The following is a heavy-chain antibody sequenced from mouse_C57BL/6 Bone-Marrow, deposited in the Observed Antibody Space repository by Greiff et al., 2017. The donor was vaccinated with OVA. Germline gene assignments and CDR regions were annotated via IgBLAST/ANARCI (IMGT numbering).Heavy chain of an antibody. CDR3: ARATFYAMDY. CDR1: GFTFSDFY. J-gene: IGHJ4*01. D-gene: IGHD4-1*02. Sequence: EVKLVESGGGLVQSGRSLRLSCATSGFTFSDFYMEWVRQAPGKGLEWIAASRNKANDYTTEYSASVKGRFIVSRDTSQSILYLQMNALRAEDTAIYYCARATFYAMDYWGQGTSVTVSS. V-gene: IGHV7-1*01. CDR2: SRNKANDYTT.